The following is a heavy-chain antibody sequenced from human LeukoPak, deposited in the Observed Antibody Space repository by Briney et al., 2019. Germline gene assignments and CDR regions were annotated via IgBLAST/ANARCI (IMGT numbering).Heavy chain of an antibody. V-gene: IGHV3-7*05. Sequence: PGGSLRLSCTASGFTLSNYWMSWVRQTPEKGLEWVANIKQDESEKVYVDSVKGRFTISRDNAKSSLYLQMSGLRADDTAVYYCARDRGSSGWYDYWGQGTLVTVSS. D-gene: IGHD6-19*01. CDR2: IKQDESEK. CDR1: GFTLSNYW. CDR3: ARDRGSSGWYDY. J-gene: IGHJ4*02.